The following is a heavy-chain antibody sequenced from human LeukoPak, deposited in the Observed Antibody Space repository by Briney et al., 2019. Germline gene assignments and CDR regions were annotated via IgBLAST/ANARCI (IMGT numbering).Heavy chain of an antibody. V-gene: IGHV4-39*01. CDR3: VRLHDSRGYYSDS. CDR2: NSYSGNS. CDR1: GGSINSGSFY. Sequence: PSETLSLTCTVSGGSINSGSFYWGWIRQPPGKGLXXIGLNSYSGNSYYNPSLKSRVTVSVDTSNNLFSLMLSSVTAADTAVYYCVRLHDSRGYYSDSWGQGTLVTVSS. D-gene: IGHD3-22*01. J-gene: IGHJ5*01.